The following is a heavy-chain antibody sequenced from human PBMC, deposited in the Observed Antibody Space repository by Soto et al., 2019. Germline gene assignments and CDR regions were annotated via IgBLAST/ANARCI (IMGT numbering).Heavy chain of an antibody. V-gene: IGHV4-59*02. J-gene: IGHJ6*03. CDR3: ARTLDYGHMDV. Sequence: SETLSLTCTVSGASARDQYWTWIRQPPGKRLEFIGYIFSVVRTKYNPSLESRVTISVDTSKNQFSLRLTSVAASDTAVYYCARTLDYGHMDVWGKGTTVTVSS. D-gene: IGHD3-16*01. CDR1: GASARDQY. CDR2: IFSVVRT.